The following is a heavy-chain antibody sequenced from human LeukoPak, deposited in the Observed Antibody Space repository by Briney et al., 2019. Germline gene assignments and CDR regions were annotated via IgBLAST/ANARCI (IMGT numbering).Heavy chain of an antibody. V-gene: IGHV1-46*01. J-gene: IGHJ3*02. Sequence: ASVKVSCKASGYTFTSYYMHWVRQAPGQGLEWMGIINPSGGSTSYAQKFQGRVTMTRDTSTSTVYMELSSLRSEDTAVYYCARDPEIGVVNEDAFDIWGQGTMVTVSS. CDR1: GYTFTSYY. D-gene: IGHD3-22*01. CDR2: INPSGGST. CDR3: ARDPEIGVVNEDAFDI.